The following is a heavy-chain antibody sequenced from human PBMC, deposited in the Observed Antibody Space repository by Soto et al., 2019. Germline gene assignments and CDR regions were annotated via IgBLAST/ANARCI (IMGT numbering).Heavy chain of an antibody. CDR1: GFTFSSYA. CDR2: ISGSGGST. J-gene: IGHJ4*02. Sequence: GGSLRLSCAASGFTFSSYAMSWVRQAPGKGLEWVSAISGSGGSTYYADSVKGRFTISRDNSKNTLYLQMNSLRAEDTAVYYCAKDPKRGLRFLEWLGPFHQNWGQGTLVTVSS. D-gene: IGHD3-3*01. V-gene: IGHV3-23*01. CDR3: AKDPKRGLRFLEWLGPFHQN.